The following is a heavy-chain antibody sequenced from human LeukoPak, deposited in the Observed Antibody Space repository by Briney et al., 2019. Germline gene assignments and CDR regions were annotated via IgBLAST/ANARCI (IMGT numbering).Heavy chain of an antibody. CDR2: ISTPHNLI. CDR3: AREQWFRWEY. CDR1: GFAFSSYA. V-gene: IGHV3-48*04. J-gene: IGHJ4*02. Sequence: GRSLRLSCAASGFAFSSYAMHWIRRAPGKGLEWVSYISTPHNLIKYADSVKGRFTISMDSGKNSVHLQLNSLRAEDTAVYYCAREQWFRWEYWGQGVLVTVSS. D-gene: IGHD3-22*01.